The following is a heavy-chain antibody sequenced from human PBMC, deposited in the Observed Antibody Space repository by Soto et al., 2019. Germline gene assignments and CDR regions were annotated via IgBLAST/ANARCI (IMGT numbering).Heavy chain of an antibody. V-gene: IGHV4-31*03. J-gene: IGHJ6*02. CDR2: IYYSGNT. CDR3: ARDRLMATAGTASHYVGVDV. D-gene: IGHD5-18*01. CDR1: GGSIRSGGYY. Sequence: PSETLSLTCTVSGGSIRSGGYYWSWVRQNPRRGLEWIGNIYYSGNTYYNPSLKSRLTISGDPSKNQFSLNLSSVTAADTAVYYCARDRLMATAGTASHYVGVDVWGQGTTVTVSS.